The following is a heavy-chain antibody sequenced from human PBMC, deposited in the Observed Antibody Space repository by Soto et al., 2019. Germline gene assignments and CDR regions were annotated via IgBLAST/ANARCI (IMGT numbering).Heavy chain of an antibody. D-gene: IGHD3-10*01. CDR1: GGSMSSGGYS. CDR3: AIEGDDSGYFDY. Sequence: QLQLQASGAGLVKPSQTLSLTCAVSGGSMSSGGYSWSWIRQPQGKGLEWIGYIYHSGSTYYNPSLKRRVNISIDRSKNLFSLKLSSVTAADTAVYYCAIEGDDSGYFDYWGQGTLVTVSS. J-gene: IGHJ4*02. V-gene: IGHV4-30-2*01. CDR2: IYHSGST.